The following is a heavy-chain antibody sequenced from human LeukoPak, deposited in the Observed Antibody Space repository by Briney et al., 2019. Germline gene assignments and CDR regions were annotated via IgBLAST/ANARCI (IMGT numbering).Heavy chain of an antibody. CDR1: GGTFSSYA. Sequence: SVKVSCKASGGTFSSYAISWVRQAPGQGLEWMGRIIPILGIANYAQKFQGRVTITADKSTNTAYMELSSMRYEDTAVYYCARDRGEGYCSGGSCRDTYYYYYGMDVWGQGTTVTVSS. D-gene: IGHD2-15*01. CDR3: ARDRGEGYCSGGSCRDTYYYYYGMDV. V-gene: IGHV1-69*04. CDR2: IIPILGIA. J-gene: IGHJ6*02.